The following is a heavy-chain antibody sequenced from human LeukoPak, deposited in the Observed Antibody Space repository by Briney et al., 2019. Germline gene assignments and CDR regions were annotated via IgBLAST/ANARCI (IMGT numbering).Heavy chain of an antibody. CDR2: IGGSNGIT. CDR3: ARNENSGWGYFDY. J-gene: IGHJ4*02. Sequence: GGSLRLSCAASRFTFNSYAMSWVRQAPGKGLEWVSVIGGSNGITFYVGSVKGRFTISRNNSKDTLYLQMNSLRAEDTAVYYCARNENSGWGYFDYWGQGTLVTVSS. V-gene: IGHV3-23*01. D-gene: IGHD5-12*01. CDR1: RFTFNSYA.